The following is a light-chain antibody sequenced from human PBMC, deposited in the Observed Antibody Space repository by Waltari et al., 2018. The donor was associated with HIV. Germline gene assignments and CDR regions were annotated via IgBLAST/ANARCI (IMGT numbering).Light chain of an antibody. CDR2: DAS. CDR1: QSVSSY. J-gene: IGKJ1*01. Sequence: EIVLPQSSATLSLSPGARATLSCRASQSVSSYLAWYQQKPGQAPRLLIYDASNRATGIPARFSGSGSGTDFTLTISSLEPEDFAVYYCQQRSNWPTFGQGTKVELK. V-gene: IGKV3-11*01. CDR3: QQRSNWPT.